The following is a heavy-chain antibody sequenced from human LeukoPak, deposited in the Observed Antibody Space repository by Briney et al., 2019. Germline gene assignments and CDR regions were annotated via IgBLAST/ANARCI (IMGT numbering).Heavy chain of an antibody. CDR2: IYYSGST. CDR3: ARGGKAAVRFDL. J-gene: IGHJ2*01. V-gene: IGHV4-30-4*01. Sequence: SETLSLTCTVSGGSISSGDYYWIWIRQPPGKGLEWIGYIYYSGSTCYNPSLKSRVTISVDTSKNQFSLKLSSVTAADTAVYYCARGGKAAVRFDLWGRGTLVTVSS. D-gene: IGHD2-15*01. CDR1: GGSISSGDYY.